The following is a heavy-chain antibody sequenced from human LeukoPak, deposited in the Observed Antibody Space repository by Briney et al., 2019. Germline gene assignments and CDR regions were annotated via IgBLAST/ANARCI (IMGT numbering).Heavy chain of an antibody. CDR2: VNTYGTT. CDR3: ARMYSGTYGGIDY. V-gene: IGHV4-4*07. J-gene: IGHJ4*02. CDR1: GGSIVSAY. Sequence: SETLSLTCFVSGGSIVSAYWSWIRQPAGKQLEWIGRVNTYGTTNYNPSLESRVTMSVDTSKNQFSLKLSAVTAADTAVYYCARMYSGTYGGIDYWGQGTLVTVSS. D-gene: IGHD1-26*01.